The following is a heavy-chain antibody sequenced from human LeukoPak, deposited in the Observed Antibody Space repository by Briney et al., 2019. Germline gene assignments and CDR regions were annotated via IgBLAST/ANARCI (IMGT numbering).Heavy chain of an antibody. D-gene: IGHD4-17*01. CDR2: INNDGRST. V-gene: IGHV3-74*01. CDR3: ARDGVSSDYDFDY. Sequence: PGGSLRLSCAASGFTFSRYWMHWVRQAPGKGLVWVPRINNDGRSTTYADSVEGRLTISRDNAKNTLYLQMNTLRAEDTAVYYCARDGVSSDYDFDYWGQGTLVTVSS. J-gene: IGHJ4*02. CDR1: GFTFSRYW.